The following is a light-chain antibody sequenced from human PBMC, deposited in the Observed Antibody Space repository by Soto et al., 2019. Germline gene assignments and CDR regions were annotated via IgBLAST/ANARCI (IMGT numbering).Light chain of an antibody. CDR3: QQYGSSPRT. J-gene: IGKJ1*01. Sequence: EVVLTHSPGTLSLSPGERATLSCRASQSVSNNYLAWYQQKPGQAPRLLIYGASSRATGIPDRFSGSGSGTDFTLSISRLEPEDFAVYYCQQYGSSPRTFGQGTKVDIK. CDR2: GAS. V-gene: IGKV3-20*01. CDR1: QSVSNNY.